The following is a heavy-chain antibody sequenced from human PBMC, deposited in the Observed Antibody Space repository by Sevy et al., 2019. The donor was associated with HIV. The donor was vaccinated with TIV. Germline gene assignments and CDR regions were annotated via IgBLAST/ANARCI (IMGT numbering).Heavy chain of an antibody. V-gene: IGHV3-21*01. J-gene: IGHJ3*02. CDR2: ISSSSSYI. Sequence: GGSLRLSCAASGFTFSSYSMNWVRQAPGKGLEWVSSISSSSSYIYYADSVKGRFTISRDNAKNSLYLQMNSLRAEDTAGYYCARAVVVVPAAIGGGLAFDIWGQGTMVTVSS. CDR3: ARAVVVVPAAIGGGLAFDI. D-gene: IGHD2-2*02. CDR1: GFTFSSYS.